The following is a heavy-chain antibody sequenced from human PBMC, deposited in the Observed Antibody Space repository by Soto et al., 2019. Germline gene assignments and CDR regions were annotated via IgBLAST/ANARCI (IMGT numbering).Heavy chain of an antibody. J-gene: IGHJ4*02. CDR1: GFTFSSFA. CDR2: ISGSGDGT. V-gene: IGHV3-23*01. D-gene: IGHD5-18*01. Sequence: VGSLRLSCAASGFTFSSFALSWVRQAPGKGLEWVSAISGSGDGTDYADSVKGRFTISRDNSKNTLYLQMNSLRAEDTAVYYCAGPGYSSQDYWGQGALVTVSS. CDR3: AGPGYSSQDY.